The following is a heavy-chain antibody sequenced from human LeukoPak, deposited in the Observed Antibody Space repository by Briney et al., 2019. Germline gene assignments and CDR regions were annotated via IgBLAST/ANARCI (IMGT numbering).Heavy chain of an antibody. CDR1: GGTFSSYA. D-gene: IGHD6-13*01. CDR3: ARDSGYSSSWGSIDY. V-gene: IGHV1-69*05. Sequence: ASVKVSCKASGGTFSSYAISWVRQAPGQGLEWMGGIIPIFGTANYAQKFQGRVTITTDESTSTAYMELSSLRSEDTAVYYCARDSGYSSSWGSIDYWGQGTLVTVSS. CDR2: IIPIFGTA. J-gene: IGHJ4*02.